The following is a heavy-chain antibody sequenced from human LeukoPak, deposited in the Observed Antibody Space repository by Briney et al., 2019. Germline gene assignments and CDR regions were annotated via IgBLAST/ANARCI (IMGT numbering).Heavy chain of an antibody. CDR3: AKGGIVGAITIDY. CDR2: ISGDGGST. J-gene: IGHJ4*02. CDR1: GFTFDDYA. V-gene: IGHV3-43*02. Sequence: GGSLRLSCAASGFTFDDYAMHWVRQAPGKGLEWVSLISGDGGSTYYADSVKGRFTISRDNSKNSLYLHMNSLRTGDTALYYCAKGGIVGAITIDYWGQGTLVTVSS. D-gene: IGHD1-26*01.